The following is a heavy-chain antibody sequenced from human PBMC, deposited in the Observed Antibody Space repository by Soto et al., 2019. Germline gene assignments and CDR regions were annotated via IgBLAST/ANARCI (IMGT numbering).Heavy chain of an antibody. CDR1: GFTFDDYA. CDR2: ISWNSGSI. J-gene: IGHJ6*02. CDR3: AKRLGEWSYYYYGMDV. Sequence: EVQLVESGGGLVQPGRSLRLSCAASGFTFDDYAMHWVRQAPGKGLEWVSGISWNSGSIGYADSVKGRFTISRDNATMSLYLQRNGLGAEDAALYYCAKRLGEWSYYYYGMDVWGQGTTVTVSS. D-gene: IGHD3-16*01. V-gene: IGHV3-9*01.